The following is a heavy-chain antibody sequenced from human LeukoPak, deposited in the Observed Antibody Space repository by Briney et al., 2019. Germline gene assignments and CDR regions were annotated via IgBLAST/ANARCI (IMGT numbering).Heavy chain of an antibody. Sequence: SETLSLTCAVYGGSFSGYYWSWIRQPPGKGLEWIGYIYTSGSTNYNPSLKSRVTISVDTSKNQFSLKLSSVTAADTAVYYCAREDYRPLNYYYYYYMDVWGKGTTVTVSS. CDR1: GGSFSGYY. V-gene: IGHV4-4*09. CDR2: IYTSGST. J-gene: IGHJ6*03. D-gene: IGHD4-11*01. CDR3: AREDYRPLNYYYYYYMDV.